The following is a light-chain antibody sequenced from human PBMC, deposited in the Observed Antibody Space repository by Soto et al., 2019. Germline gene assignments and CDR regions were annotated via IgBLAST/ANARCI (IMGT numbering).Light chain of an antibody. Sequence: IQMTQSPSTLSASVGDRVTITCRASHNIERWMAWYQQKPGRAPSLLIFDATTLHSGVPSRFSGGGSGTEFTLTINGLQPDDFATYYCQQSYSGPLTFGGGTKVEIK. CDR2: DAT. CDR3: QQSYSGPLT. J-gene: IGKJ4*01. CDR1: HNIERW. V-gene: IGKV1-5*01.